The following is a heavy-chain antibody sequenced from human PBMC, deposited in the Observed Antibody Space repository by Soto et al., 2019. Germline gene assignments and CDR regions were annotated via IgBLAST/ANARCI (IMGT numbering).Heavy chain of an antibody. CDR3: ARAVGWNLLHYFDY. Sequence: GGSLTHSCAAPGFTVSSNYMSWVRQAPAKGLQWVSVIYSGGSAYYAYFVKGRFTISRQNSKNTLYLQMHSLRAEDTAVYCCARAVGWNLLHYFDYWGQGTLVTVSS. V-gene: IGHV3-53*04. J-gene: IGHJ4*02. CDR2: IYSGGSA. CDR1: GFTVSSNY. D-gene: IGHD1-26*01.